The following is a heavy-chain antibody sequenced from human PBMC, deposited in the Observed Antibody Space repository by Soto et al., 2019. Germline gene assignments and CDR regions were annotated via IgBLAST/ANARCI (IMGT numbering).Heavy chain of an antibody. CDR2: IKQDGSEK. CDR3: AKEIFAAAYAATSAFDL. V-gene: IGHV3-7*03. J-gene: IGHJ4*02. Sequence: GGSLRLSCAASGFSLSSYWMTWVRQAPGKGLEWVATIKQDGSEKHYVDSVKGRFTISRDNAENSLYLHMNSLRAEDTGRYFCAKEIFAAAYAATSAFDLWGQGTLVTVSS. D-gene: IGHD2-8*01. CDR1: GFSLSSYW.